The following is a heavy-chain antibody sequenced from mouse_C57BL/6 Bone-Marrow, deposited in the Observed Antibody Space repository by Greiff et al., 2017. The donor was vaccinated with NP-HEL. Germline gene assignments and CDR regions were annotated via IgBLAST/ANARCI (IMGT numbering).Heavy chain of an antibody. J-gene: IGHJ3*01. D-gene: IGHD1-1*01. CDR1: GFTFSSYG. V-gene: IGHV5-6*01. Sequence: DVHLVESGGDLVKPGGSLKLSCAASGFTFSSYGMSWVRQTPDKRLEWVATISSGGSYTYYPDSVKGRFTISRDNAKNTLYLQMSSLKSEDTAMYYCARHSRGSGAYWGQGTLVTVSA. CDR3: ARHSRGSGAY. CDR2: ISSGGSYT.